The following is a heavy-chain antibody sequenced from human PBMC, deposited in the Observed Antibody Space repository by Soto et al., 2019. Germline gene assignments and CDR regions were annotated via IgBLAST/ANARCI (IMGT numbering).Heavy chain of an antibody. J-gene: IGHJ3*02. CDR2: IYYSGST. CDR1: GCSVSSGSYY. CDR3: ARGEFWIGYYSDDFDI. V-gene: IGHV4-61*01. D-gene: IGHD3-3*01. Sequence: PSETLSLTCTVSGCSVSSGSYYWSWILHPPGKGLEWIGYIYYSGSTNYNPSLKSRVTISVDTSKNQFSLKLSSVTAADTAVYYCARGEFWIGYYSDDFDIWGQATMVNVPS.